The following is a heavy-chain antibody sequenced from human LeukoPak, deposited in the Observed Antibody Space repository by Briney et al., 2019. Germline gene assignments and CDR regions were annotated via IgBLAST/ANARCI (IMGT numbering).Heavy chain of an antibody. D-gene: IGHD2-2*01. J-gene: IGHJ3*02. V-gene: IGHV4-61*02. CDR1: GGSISSSSYY. CDR2: IYTSGST. Sequence: SQTLSLTCTVSGGSISSSSYYWSWVRQPAGKGLEWSGRIYTSGSTNYNPSLKSRVTISVDTSKNQSSLKVSSVTAADTAVYYCARDACSSTSCSDAFDIWGQGTMVTVSS. CDR3: ARDACSSTSCSDAFDI.